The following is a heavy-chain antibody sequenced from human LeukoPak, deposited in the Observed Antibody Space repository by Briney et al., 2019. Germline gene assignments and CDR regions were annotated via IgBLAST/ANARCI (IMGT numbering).Heavy chain of an antibody. V-gene: IGHV1-8*03. D-gene: IGHD3-3*01. Sequence: GASVKVSCKASGYTFTSYDINWVRQATGQGLEWMGWMNPNSGNTGYAQKFQGRLTITRNTSISTAYMELSSLRSEDTAVYYCARGLYDFWSGGADDAFDIWGQGTMVTVSS. CDR1: GYTFTSYD. CDR3: ARGLYDFWSGGADDAFDI. CDR2: MNPNSGNT. J-gene: IGHJ3*02.